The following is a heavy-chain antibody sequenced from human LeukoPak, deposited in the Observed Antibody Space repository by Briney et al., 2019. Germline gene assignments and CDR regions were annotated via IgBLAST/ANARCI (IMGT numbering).Heavy chain of an antibody. J-gene: IGHJ4*02. D-gene: IGHD3-10*02. CDR2: IFSSGTT. V-gene: IGHV4-4*07. CDR1: SGSISGYY. CDR3: ARDDSAITARTTFAY. Sequence: SETLSLTCTVSSGSISGYYLSWIRQPAGKSLEWIGRIFSSGTTNYNPSLKRRLTMSVDTSRRQFSLKLRSVTAADTAFYYCARDDSAITARTTFAYWGQGAVVAVSS.